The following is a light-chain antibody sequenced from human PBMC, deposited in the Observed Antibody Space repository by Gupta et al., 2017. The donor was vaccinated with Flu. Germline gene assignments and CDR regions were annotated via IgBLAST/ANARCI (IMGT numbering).Light chain of an antibody. CDR1: QSIGSS. CDR2: GAS. Sequence: PATLSGSPGERVTLYCRASQSIGSSLAWYQQKPGQAPSLLISGASTRAAGISDRFSGSGFGTEFTLTVSSLQSEDFAVYYCLQDDRWPRTFGQGTKVEIK. CDR3: LQDDRWPRT. V-gene: IGKV3-15*01. J-gene: IGKJ1*01.